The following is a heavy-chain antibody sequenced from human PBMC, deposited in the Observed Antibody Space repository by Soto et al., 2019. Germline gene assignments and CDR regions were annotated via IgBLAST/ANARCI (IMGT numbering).Heavy chain of an antibody. Sequence: SETLSLTCTVSGGSISSYYWSWIRQPPGKGLEWIGYIYYSGSTNYSPSLKSRVTISVDTSKNQFSLKLSSVTAADTAVYYCARGKIGGTLELPRSTLTHKKNPEGYYMDVWGKGTTVTV. CDR1: GGSISSYY. CDR3: ARGKIGGTLELPRSTLTHKKNPEGYYMDV. J-gene: IGHJ6*03. D-gene: IGHD1-7*01. CDR2: IYYSGST. V-gene: IGHV4-59*01.